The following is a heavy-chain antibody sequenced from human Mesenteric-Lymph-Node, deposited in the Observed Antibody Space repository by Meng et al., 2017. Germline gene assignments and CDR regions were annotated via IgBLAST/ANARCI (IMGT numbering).Heavy chain of an antibody. CDR1: VGSTSSSNG. CDR3: ARGAYAGGWS. J-gene: IGHJ4*02. Sequence: VQLPESGPGRVKPSGTLSYTVAVSVGSTSSSNGWSWVRQPPGKGLEWIGEIYQSGGTNYNPSLKSRVTMSVDKSKNQFSLNLSSVTAADTAVYYCARGAYAGGWSWGQGTLVTVSS. CDR2: IYQSGGT. D-gene: IGHD6-19*01. V-gene: IGHV4-4*02.